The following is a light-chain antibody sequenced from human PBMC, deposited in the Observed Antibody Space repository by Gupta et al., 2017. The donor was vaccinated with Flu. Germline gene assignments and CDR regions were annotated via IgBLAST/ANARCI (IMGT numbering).Light chain of an antibody. CDR2: GAS. V-gene: IGKV3-20*01. CDR3: RQEGSSATT. Sequence: EIVLTQSPGTLSFSPGKRATLSCRAGQSVSSSYLASYQQKPGQAPRLLIYGASSRATGIPDTFSGSRSGTDFTLTIIRLVPQDFAVYYCRQEGSSATTFGQGTKLEIK. J-gene: IGKJ1*01. CDR1: QSVSSSY.